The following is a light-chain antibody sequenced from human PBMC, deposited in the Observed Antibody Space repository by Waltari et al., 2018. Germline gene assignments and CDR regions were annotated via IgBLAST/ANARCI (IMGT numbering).Light chain of an antibody. J-gene: IGLJ1*01. Sequence: SLELTQPISVSVALGQTATISCGEPIGSKHVHWYQQKPGRAPVLVIYRDDNRPSGISERFSGSNSGKTATLTISRAQAGDEAEYYCQVWDSSTALYVFGTGTKVTVL. CDR1: IGSKH. CDR3: QVWDSSTALYV. CDR2: RDD. V-gene: IGLV3-9*01.